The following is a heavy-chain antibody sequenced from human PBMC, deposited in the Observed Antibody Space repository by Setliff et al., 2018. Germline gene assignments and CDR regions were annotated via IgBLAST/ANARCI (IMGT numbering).Heavy chain of an antibody. CDR1: GYTFTDYG. J-gene: IGHJ5*01. D-gene: IGHD1-26*01. CDR3: ARLVRYCTRTACQKVAGVES. CDR2: ISGYTGNT. V-gene: IGHV1-18*01. Sequence: ASVKVSCKASGYTFTDYGITWVRQAPGQGLEWMGWISGYTGNTNYAPKLQGRVTMTTDASTSTAYMELRGLTSDDTAVYYCARLVRYCTRTACQKVAGVESWGQGTLVTVSS.